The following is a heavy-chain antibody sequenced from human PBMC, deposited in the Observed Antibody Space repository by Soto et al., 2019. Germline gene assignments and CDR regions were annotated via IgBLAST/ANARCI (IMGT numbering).Heavy chain of an antibody. CDR2: INAANGDT. V-gene: IGHV1-3*01. D-gene: IGHD6-13*01. CDR1: GYTFTSYG. CDR3: VRMHVSATGIDWSDP. Sequence: ASVKVSCKASGYTFTSYGIHWVRQAPGQRLEWMGWINAANGDTKYSPKFQGRVTITRDTSASTAYMELSSLRSEDTAVYYCVRMHVSATGIDWSDPWGQGTLVTVS. J-gene: IGHJ5*02.